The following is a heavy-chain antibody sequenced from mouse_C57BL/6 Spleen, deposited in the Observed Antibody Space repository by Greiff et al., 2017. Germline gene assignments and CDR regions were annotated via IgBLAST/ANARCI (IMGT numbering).Heavy chain of an antibody. D-gene: IGHD2-3*01. Sequence: DVHLVESGEGLVKPGGSLKLSCAASGFTFSSYAMSWVRQTPEKRLEWVAYISSGGDYIYYADTVKGRFTISRDNARNTLYLQMSSLKSEDTAMYYCTRGGDLYDGYFYAMDYWGQGTSVTVSS. J-gene: IGHJ4*01. CDR1: GFTFSSYA. V-gene: IGHV5-9-1*02. CDR2: ISSGGDYI. CDR3: TRGGDLYDGYFYAMDY.